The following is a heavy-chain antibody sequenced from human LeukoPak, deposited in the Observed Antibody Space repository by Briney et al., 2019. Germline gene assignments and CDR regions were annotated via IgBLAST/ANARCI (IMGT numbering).Heavy chain of an antibody. Sequence: GGSLRLSCAASGFTFSSYGMHWVRQAPGKGLEWVAFIRYDGSNKYYADSVKGRFTISRDNSKNTLYLQVNSLRAEDTAVYYCARGEVLVTRAFDIWGQGTMVTVSS. CDR2: IRYDGSNK. CDR1: GFTFSSYG. J-gene: IGHJ3*02. D-gene: IGHD1-26*01. CDR3: ARGEVLVTRAFDI. V-gene: IGHV3-30*02.